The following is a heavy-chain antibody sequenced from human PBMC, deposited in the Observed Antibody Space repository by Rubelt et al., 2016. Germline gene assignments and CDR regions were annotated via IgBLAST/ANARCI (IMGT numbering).Heavy chain of an antibody. D-gene: IGHD5-24*01. CDR3: VRDPVDGYGFFDY. Sequence: SLRLSCAASGFTFSTYAMGWVRQAPGKGLAWVSAISGSGDSTYYADSVKGRFTISRDNSKNTLYLQMNSLRAEDTAVYYCVRDPVDGYGFFDYWGQGTLVTVSS. CDR1: GFTFSTYA. J-gene: IGHJ4*02. CDR2: ISGSGDST. V-gene: IGHV3-23*01.